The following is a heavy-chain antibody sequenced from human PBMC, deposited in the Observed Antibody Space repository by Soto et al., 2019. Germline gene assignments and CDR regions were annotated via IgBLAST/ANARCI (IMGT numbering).Heavy chain of an antibody. CDR1: GYTSNNYA. V-gene: IGHV1-3*01. J-gene: IGHJ4*02. D-gene: IGHD3-10*01. CDR2: INAGNGNT. Sequence: ASVKVSSKASGYTSNNYAMHWVRQAPGQGLEWMGCINAGNGNTKYSQKFQDRVTISRDTSASTAYMELSSLRYEDTAFFYCARERISMFRAAPGYWGEGTLDTVSP. CDR3: ARERISMFRAAPGY.